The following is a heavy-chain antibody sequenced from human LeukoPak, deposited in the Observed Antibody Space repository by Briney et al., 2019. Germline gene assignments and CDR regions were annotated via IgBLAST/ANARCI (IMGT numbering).Heavy chain of an antibody. CDR3: AREDYSNYWFDP. CDR1: GGSISSGSYH. J-gene: IGHJ5*02. Sequence: SVTLSLTCTVSGGSISSGSYHWRWIRLPAEKALEWIGRIYTSGSTNYNPSLKSRVTISVDTSKTQFSLKLSSVTAADTAVYYCAREDYSNYWFDPWGQGTLVTVS. CDR2: IYTSGST. D-gene: IGHD4-11*01. V-gene: IGHV4-61*02.